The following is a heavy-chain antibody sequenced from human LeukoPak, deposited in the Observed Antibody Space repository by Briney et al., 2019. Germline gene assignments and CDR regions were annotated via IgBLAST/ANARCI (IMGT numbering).Heavy chain of an antibody. D-gene: IGHD6-19*01. CDR3: ARSFAVADTGLFDY. Sequence: PGGSLRLSCAASGFTFSNYGIHCVRQAPGKGLEWVAFIPYDGSTKYYADSVKGRFTISRDNSKNTLYLQMNSLRAEGTAVYYCARSFAVADTGLFDYWGQGTLVTVSS. CDR2: IPYDGSTK. V-gene: IGHV3-30*02. J-gene: IGHJ4*02. CDR1: GFTFSNYG.